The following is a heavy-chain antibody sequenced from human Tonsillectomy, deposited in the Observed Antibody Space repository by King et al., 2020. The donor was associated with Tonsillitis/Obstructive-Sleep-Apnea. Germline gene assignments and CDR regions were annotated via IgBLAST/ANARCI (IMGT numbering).Heavy chain of an antibody. CDR3: ARDRSGSSSSDWFDP. CDR2: ISSSGSTI. CDR1: GFTFSSYE. Sequence: VQLVESGGGLAQPGGSLRLSCAASGFTFSSYEMNWVRQAPGKGLEWLSYISSSGSTIYYADSVKGRFTISRDKAKNSLYLQMNSLRAEDTAVYYCARDRSGSSSSDWFDPWGQGTLVTVSS. D-gene: IGHD6-6*01. J-gene: IGHJ5*02. V-gene: IGHV3-48*03.